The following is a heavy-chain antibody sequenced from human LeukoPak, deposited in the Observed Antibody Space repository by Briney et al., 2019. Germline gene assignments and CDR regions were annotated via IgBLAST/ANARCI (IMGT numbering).Heavy chain of an antibody. J-gene: IGHJ3*02. CDR3: ARPLDYYDSSGLDAFDI. CDR2: IYPGDSDT. V-gene: IGHV5-51*01. Sequence: GESLKISCEGSGYSFTSYWIGWVRQMPGKGLEWMGIIYPGDSDTRYSPSFQGQVTISADKSISTAYLQWSSLKASDTAMYYCARPLDYYDSSGLDAFDIWGQGTMVTVSS. D-gene: IGHD3-22*01. CDR1: GYSFTSYW.